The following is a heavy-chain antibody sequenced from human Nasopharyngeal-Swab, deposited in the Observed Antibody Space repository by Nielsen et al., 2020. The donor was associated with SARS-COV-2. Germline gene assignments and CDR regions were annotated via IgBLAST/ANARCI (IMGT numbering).Heavy chain of an antibody. CDR3: SKDQGAIVVEIAVGYLDY. D-gene: IGHD2-21*01. CDR2: IAYDGRKE. Sequence: GESLKTSCAASGFTFSSYATHWARQAPGKGLERGADIAYDGRKEYYADSEKGRVTTSRDNSKHTLFLQMNSLRPEDTAVYYCSKDQGAIVVEIAVGYLDYWGQGTLVTVSS. V-gene: IGHV3-30*18. J-gene: IGHJ4*02. CDR1: GFTFSSYA.